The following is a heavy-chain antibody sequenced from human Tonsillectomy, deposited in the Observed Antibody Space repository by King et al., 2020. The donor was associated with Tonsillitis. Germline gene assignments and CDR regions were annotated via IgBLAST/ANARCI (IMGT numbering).Heavy chain of an antibody. J-gene: IGHJ3*02. V-gene: IGHV3-30*02. CDR2: IRFDGSKE. CDR1: GFIFSDYS. D-gene: IGHD3-22*01. Sequence: VQLVESGGGVVQPGGSLRLSCAAAGFIFSDYSMHCVRQAPGKGLEWVAFIRFDGSKEMYADSVKGRFTISRDNSKNTLYVQMSSLSADDTAVYYCAKALRDYHDSSGYYSASDIWGQGTVVTVSS. CDR3: AKALRDYHDSSGYYSASDI.